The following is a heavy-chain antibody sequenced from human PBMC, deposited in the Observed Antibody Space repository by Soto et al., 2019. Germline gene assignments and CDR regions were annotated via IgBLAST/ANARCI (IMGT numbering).Heavy chain of an antibody. CDR1: GYTFTSYD. Sequence: QVQLVQSGAEVKKPGASVKVSCKASGYTFTSYDINWVRQATGQGLEWMGWMNPNSGNTGYAQKFQGRVTMTRNTSISTDYMELSSLRSEDTAVYYCARVPLYCSGGSCYYANDYWGQGTLVTVSS. D-gene: IGHD2-15*01. V-gene: IGHV1-8*01. J-gene: IGHJ4*02. CDR2: MNPNSGNT. CDR3: ARVPLYCSGGSCYYANDY.